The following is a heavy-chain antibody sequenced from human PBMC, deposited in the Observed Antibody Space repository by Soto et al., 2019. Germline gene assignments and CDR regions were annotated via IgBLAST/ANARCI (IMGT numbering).Heavy chain of an antibody. Sequence: QVQLVQSGAEVKKPGASVKVSCKASGYTFTSYTMHWVRQAPGQRLEWMGWINADNGNTKYSQKFQGRVTITRDTSXSXSYMELSSLRSEDTAVYYCARGASMVRGVILDAFDIWGQGTMVTVSS. CDR2: INADNGNT. D-gene: IGHD3-10*01. CDR1: GYTFTSYT. J-gene: IGHJ3*02. V-gene: IGHV1-3*01. CDR3: ARGASMVRGVILDAFDI.